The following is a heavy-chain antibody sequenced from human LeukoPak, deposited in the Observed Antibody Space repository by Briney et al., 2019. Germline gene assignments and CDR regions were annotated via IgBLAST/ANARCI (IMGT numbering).Heavy chain of an antibody. V-gene: IGHV1-8*03. CDR2: MNPNSGNT. Sequence: ASVKVSCKASGYTFTSHDINWVRQATGQGLEWMGWMNPNSGNTGYAQKFQGRVTITRNTSISTAYMELSSLRSEDTAVYYCARGNLANYDFWSDEPAYFDYWGQGTLVTVSS. CDR1: GYTFTSHD. CDR3: ARGNLANYDFWSDEPAYFDY. D-gene: IGHD3-3*01. J-gene: IGHJ4*02.